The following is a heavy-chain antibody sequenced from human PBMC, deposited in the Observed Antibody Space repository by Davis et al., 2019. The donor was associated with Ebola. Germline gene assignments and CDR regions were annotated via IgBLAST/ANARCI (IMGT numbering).Heavy chain of an antibody. Sequence: SLKISCAASGFTFDDYAMHWVRQAPGKGLEWVSGISWNSGSIGYADSVKGRFTISRDNAKNSLYLQMNSLRAEDTAVYYCAKSYNWNPNYYYGMDVWGQGTTVTVSS. V-gene: IGHV3-9*01. CDR1: GFTFDDYA. D-gene: IGHD1-20*01. CDR2: ISWNSGSI. J-gene: IGHJ6*02. CDR3: AKSYNWNPNYYYGMDV.